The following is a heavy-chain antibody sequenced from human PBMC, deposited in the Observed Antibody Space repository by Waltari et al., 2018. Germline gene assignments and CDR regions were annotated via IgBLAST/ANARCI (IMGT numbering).Heavy chain of an antibody. CDR2: IYASGTT. Sequence: QVQLQESGPGLVKPSETLSLTCSVSGGSISTFYWNWIRQPAVKGLEWIGRIYASGTTNYISSLISRVTLSVDMSKNQFSLKLRYVISSYTAVYYCAREDHGDFHLRYFDVLGRGIPVTVSS. J-gene: IGHJ2*01. CDR1: GGSISTFY. D-gene: IGHD2-21*02. CDR3: AREDHGDFHLRYFDV. V-gene: IGHV4-4*07.